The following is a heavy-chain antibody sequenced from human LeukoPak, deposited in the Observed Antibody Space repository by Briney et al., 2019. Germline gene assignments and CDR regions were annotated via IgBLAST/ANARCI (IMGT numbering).Heavy chain of an antibody. D-gene: IGHD3-16*02. CDR2: IYYSGST. CDR1: GGSISSSSYY. CDR3: ARDGFIGPAPFDP. Sequence: PSETLSLTCTVSGGSISSSSYYWGWIRQPPGKGLEWIGSIYYSGSTYYNPSLKSRVAISVDTSKNQFSLKLSSVTAADTAVYYCARDGFIGPAPFDPWGQGTLVTVSS. J-gene: IGHJ5*02. V-gene: IGHV4-39*07.